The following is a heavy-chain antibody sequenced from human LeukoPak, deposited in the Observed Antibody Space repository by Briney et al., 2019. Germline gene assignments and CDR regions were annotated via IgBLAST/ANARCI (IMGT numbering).Heavy chain of an antibody. Sequence: GGSLRLSCAASGFTFRSYAMSWVRQAPGKGLEWVSAISGSGNSTYYADSVKGRFTISRDNSKNTLYLQMNSLRAEDTAVYYCAKTPGGYCSSTSCYGGYYYYYMDVWGKGTTATVSS. CDR2: ISGSGNST. CDR1: GFTFRSYA. D-gene: IGHD2-2*01. V-gene: IGHV3-23*01. J-gene: IGHJ6*03. CDR3: AKTPGGYCSSTSCYGGYYYYYMDV.